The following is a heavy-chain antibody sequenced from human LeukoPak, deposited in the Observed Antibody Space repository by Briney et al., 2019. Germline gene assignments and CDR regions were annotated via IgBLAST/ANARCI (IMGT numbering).Heavy chain of an antibody. J-gene: IGHJ3*02. CDR2: IYYSGST. D-gene: IGHD2-2*01. Sequence: PSQTLSLTCTVFGGSISSGDYYWSWIRQPPGKGLEWIGYIYYSGSTYYNPSLKSRVTISVDTSKNQFSLKLSSVTAADTAVYYCARAPRGRGVPAALDYAFDIWGQGTMVTVSS. V-gene: IGHV4-30-4*08. CDR3: ARAPRGRGVPAALDYAFDI. CDR1: GGSISSGDYY.